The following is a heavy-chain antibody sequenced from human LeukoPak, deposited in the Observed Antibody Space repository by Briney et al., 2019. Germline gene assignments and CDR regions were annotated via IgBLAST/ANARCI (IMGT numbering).Heavy chain of an antibody. CDR3: ARDQEKWELLFRFDY. CDR2: ISYDGSNK. D-gene: IGHD1-26*01. J-gene: IGHJ4*02. Sequence: GGSLRLSCAASGFTFSSYAMHWVRQAPGKGLEWVAVISYDGSNKYYADSVKGRFTISRDNSKNTLYLQMNSLRAEDTAVYYCARDQEKWELLFRFDYWGQGTLVTVSS. CDR1: GFTFSSYA. V-gene: IGHV3-30-3*01.